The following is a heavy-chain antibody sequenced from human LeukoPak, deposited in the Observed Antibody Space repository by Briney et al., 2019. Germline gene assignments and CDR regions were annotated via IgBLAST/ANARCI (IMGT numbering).Heavy chain of an antibody. CDR1: GGSFSGYY. CDR2: INHSGCT. J-gene: IGHJ5*02. V-gene: IGHV4-34*01. Sequence: SETLSLTCAVYGGSFSGYYWSWIRQPPGKGLEWIGEINHSGCTDYNPSLKSRVTISVDTSKNLFSLKLSSVTAADTAVYYCASGGVVVPAARAWFDPWGQGTLVTVSS. D-gene: IGHD2-2*01. CDR3: ASGGVVVPAARAWFDP.